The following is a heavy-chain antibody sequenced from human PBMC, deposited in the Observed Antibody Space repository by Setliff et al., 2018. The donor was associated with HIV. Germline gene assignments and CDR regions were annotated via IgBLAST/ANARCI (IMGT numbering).Heavy chain of an antibody. D-gene: IGHD4-4*01. CDR1: GYSFTSSG. CDR2: INPSGGST. CDR3: ARALYTNLAHFDY. Sequence: ASVKVSCKASGYSFTSSGVSWVRQAPGQGLEWMAIINPSGGSTSYAQKFQGRVTMTSDTSTSTVYMELSSLRSEDTAVYYCARALYTNLAHFDYLGREPWSPSPQ. V-gene: IGHV1-46*01. J-gene: IGHJ4*02.